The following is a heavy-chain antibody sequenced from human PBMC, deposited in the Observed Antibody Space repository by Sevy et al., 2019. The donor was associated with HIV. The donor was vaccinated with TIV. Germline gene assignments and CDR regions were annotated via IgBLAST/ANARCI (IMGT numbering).Heavy chain of an antibody. CDR3: ARRYFDL. CDR1: GFTFDDYW. Sequence: GGSLRLSCAASGFTFDDYWMQWVRQAPGQGLEWVANIRQDGNELDYADSVKGRLTISRDNAKESLFLQMTNLRVEDTAIYYCARRYFDLWGQGTLVTVSS. V-gene: IGHV3-7*01. J-gene: IGHJ4*02. CDR2: IRQDGNEL.